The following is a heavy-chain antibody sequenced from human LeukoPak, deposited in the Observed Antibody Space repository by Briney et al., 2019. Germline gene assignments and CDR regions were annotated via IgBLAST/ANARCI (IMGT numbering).Heavy chain of an antibody. CDR1: GGTFSSYA. Sequence: SVKVSCKASGGTFSSYAISWVRQAPGQGLEWMGGIIPIFGTANYAQKFQGRVTITADESTSTAYMELSSLRAEDTAVYYCARDPLLFGVVIIPVYFDIWGQGTMVTVSS. D-gene: IGHD3-3*01. J-gene: IGHJ3*02. CDR2: IIPIFGTA. CDR3: ARDPLLFGVVIIPVYFDI. V-gene: IGHV1-69*13.